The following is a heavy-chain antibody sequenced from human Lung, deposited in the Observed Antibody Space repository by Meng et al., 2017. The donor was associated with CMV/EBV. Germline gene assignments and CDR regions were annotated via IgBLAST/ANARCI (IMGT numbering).Heavy chain of an antibody. V-gene: IGHV3-23*01. J-gene: IGHJ5*02. CDR3: AKGNSGSYYYWFDP. CDR1: GWSFSCPA. Sequence: AFGWSFSCPAMGWVRWGSVKLLPWVSAISGRGGSTYSADSVKGRFTISRDNSKNTLYLQMNSMRAEDTAVYYCAKGNSGSYYYWFDPWGQGTLVTVSS. CDR2: ISGRGGST. D-gene: IGHD1-26*01.